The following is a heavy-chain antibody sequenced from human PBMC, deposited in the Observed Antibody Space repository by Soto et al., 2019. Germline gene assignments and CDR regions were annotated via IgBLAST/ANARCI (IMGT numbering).Heavy chain of an antibody. V-gene: IGHV3-7*04. CDR1: GFTFGTFW. CDR3: ARGARGASSDY. D-gene: IGHD3-10*01. CDR2: IKTDGSEK. J-gene: IGHJ4*02. Sequence: GGSLRLSCGASGFTFGTFWMSWVRQAPGKGLEWVANIKTDGSEKYYVDSVKGRFTISRDNAKNSLYLEMNSLRAEDTAVYYCARGARGASSDYWGRGTLVTVSS.